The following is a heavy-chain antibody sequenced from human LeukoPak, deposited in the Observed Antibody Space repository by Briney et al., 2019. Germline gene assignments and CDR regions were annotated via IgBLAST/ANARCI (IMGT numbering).Heavy chain of an antibody. CDR1: GYSFTSYW. Sequence: GESLKISCKGSGYSFTSYWIGWVRQMPGKGLEWMGIIYPGDSDTRYSPSFQGQVTISADKSISTAYLQRSILKASDTAMYFCARLHVDRYFDYWGQGTLVTVSS. D-gene: IGHD1-14*01. J-gene: IGHJ4*02. V-gene: IGHV5-51*01. CDR2: IYPGDSDT. CDR3: ARLHVDRYFDY.